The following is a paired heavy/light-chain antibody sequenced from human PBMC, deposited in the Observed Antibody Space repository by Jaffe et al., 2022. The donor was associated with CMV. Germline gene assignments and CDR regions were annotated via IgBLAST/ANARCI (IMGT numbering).Heavy chain of an antibody. Sequence: EVQLLESGGGLVQPGGSLRLSCAASGFTFSSYAMSWVRQAPGKGLEWVSAISGSGGSTYYADSVKGRFTISRDNSKNTLYLQMNSLRAEDTAVYYCAKIHGDRFDRRGSNWYFDLWGRGTLVTVSS. CDR2: ISGSGGST. V-gene: IGHV3-23*01. CDR3: AKIHGDRFDRRGSNWYFDL. CDR1: GFTFSSYA. D-gene: IGHD4-17*01. J-gene: IGHJ2*01.
Light chain of an antibody. CDR3: QQYNSYPPT. CDR1: QGISNY. CDR2: AAS. J-gene: IGKJ4*01. V-gene: IGKV1-16*02. Sequence: DIQMTQSPSSLSASVGDRVTITCRASQGISNYLAWFQQKPGKAPKSLIYAASSLQSGVPSKFSGSGSGTDFTLTISSLQPEDFATYYCQQYNSYPPTFGGGTKVEIK.